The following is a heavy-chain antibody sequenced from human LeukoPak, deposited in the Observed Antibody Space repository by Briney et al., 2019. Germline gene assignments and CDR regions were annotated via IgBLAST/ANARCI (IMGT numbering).Heavy chain of an antibody. D-gene: IGHD2-2*01. CDR1: GGSFSGYY. V-gene: IGHV4-34*12. CDR2: IVQSGRT. Sequence: SETLSLTCTVYGGSFSGYYWTWIRQPPGKGLEWMAEIVQSGRTNYSPSLESRLTLSVDTSKNQFSLKLSSVTAADTAVYYCARGSIFMGYASFDYWGQGALVTVSS. J-gene: IGHJ4*02. CDR3: ARGSIFMGYASFDY.